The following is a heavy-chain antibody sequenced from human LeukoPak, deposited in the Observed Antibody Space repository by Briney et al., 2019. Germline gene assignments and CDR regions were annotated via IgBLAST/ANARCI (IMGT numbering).Heavy chain of an antibody. Sequence: GGSPRLSCATSRFIFSNYAMSWVRQAPGKGLEWVSAISGSGGSTYYADSVKGRFTISRDNSKNTLYLQMNSLRAEDTAVYYCAANGIAADYWGQGTLVTVSS. CDR3: AANGIAADY. J-gene: IGHJ4*02. CDR1: RFIFSNYA. CDR2: ISGSGGST. V-gene: IGHV3-23*01. D-gene: IGHD6-13*01.